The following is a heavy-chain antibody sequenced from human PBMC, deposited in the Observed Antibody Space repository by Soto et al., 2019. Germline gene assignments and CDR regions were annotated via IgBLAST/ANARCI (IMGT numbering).Heavy chain of an antibody. J-gene: IGHJ6*03. CDR1: GGSISSYY. CDR2: IYYSGST. D-gene: IGHD2-15*01. Sequence: SETLSLTCTVSGGSISSYYWSWIRQPPGKGLEWIGYIYYSGSTNYNPSLKSRVTISVDTSKNQFSLKLSSVTAADTAVYYCAAGLGYCSGGSCYDYYYYYMDVWDKGTTVTVSS. CDR3: AAGLGYCSGGSCYDYYYYYMDV. V-gene: IGHV4-59*01.